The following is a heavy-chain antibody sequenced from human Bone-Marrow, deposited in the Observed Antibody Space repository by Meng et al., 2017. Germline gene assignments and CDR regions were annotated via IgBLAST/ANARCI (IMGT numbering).Heavy chain of an antibody. J-gene: IGHJ4*02. V-gene: IGHV1-69*04. D-gene: IGHD6-13*01. CDR2: IIPILGIA. CDR3: ARDREWYSSSWYVFDY. CDR1: GGTFSSYT. Sequence: SVKVSCKASGGTFSSYTISWVRQAPGQGLEWMGRIIPILGIANYAQKFQGRVTITADKSTSTAYMELSSLRSEDTAVYYCARDREWYSSSWYVFDYWGQGTLVTVSS.